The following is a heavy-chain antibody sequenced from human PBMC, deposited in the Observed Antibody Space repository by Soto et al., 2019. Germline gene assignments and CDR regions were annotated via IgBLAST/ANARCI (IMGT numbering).Heavy chain of an antibody. CDR2: ISSTTNYI. CDR1: GSTFTRYS. Sequence: GGSLRLSCAASGSTFTRYSMNWVRQAPGKGLEWVSSISSTTNYIYYGDSMKGRFTISRDNAKNSLYLEMNSLRAEDTAVYYCARESEDLTSNFDYWGQGTRVTVSS. V-gene: IGHV3-21*06. J-gene: IGHJ4*02. CDR3: ARESEDLTSNFDY.